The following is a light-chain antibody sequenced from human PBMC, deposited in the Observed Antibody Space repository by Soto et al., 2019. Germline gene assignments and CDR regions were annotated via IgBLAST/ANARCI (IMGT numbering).Light chain of an antibody. CDR2: GAS. V-gene: IGKV3-15*01. CDR3: QQYNNWPFT. CDR1: QSISSN. Sequence: EIVMTQSPATLSVSPGERATLSCRASQSISSNLAWYQQKPGQAPRLLIYGASTRATGIPATFSGSGSGTEFTLTISSLQSAVFAVYYCQQYNNWPFTFGPGTKVDIK. J-gene: IGKJ3*01.